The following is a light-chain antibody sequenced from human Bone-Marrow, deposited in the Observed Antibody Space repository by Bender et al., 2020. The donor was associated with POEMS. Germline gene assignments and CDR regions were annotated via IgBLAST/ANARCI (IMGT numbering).Light chain of an antibody. CDR1: SSDVGAYNY. CDR2: EVR. J-gene: IGLJ3*02. Sequence: QSALTQPASVSASPGQSITISCTGTSSDVGAYNYVSWYQHHPGKAPKLLIYEVRKRPSGVSNRFSGSKSDNTASLTISGLQAEDEADFYCCSYADNSVWVFGGGTKLTVL. V-gene: IGLV2-23*02. CDR3: CSYADNSVWV.